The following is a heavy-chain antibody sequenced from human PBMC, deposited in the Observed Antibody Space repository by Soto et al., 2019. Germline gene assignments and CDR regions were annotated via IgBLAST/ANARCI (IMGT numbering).Heavy chain of an antibody. D-gene: IGHD6-19*01. CDR2: ISYDGSNK. Sequence: GGSLRLSCAASGFTFSSYAMHWVRQAPCKGLEWVAVISYDGSNKYYADSVKGRFTISRDNSKNTLYLQMNSLRAEDTAVYYCARDSGYSSGWYVPAYYYYYYGMDVWGQGTTVTVSS. V-gene: IGHV3-30-3*01. CDR3: ARDSGYSSGWYVPAYYYYYYGMDV. J-gene: IGHJ6*02. CDR1: GFTFSSYA.